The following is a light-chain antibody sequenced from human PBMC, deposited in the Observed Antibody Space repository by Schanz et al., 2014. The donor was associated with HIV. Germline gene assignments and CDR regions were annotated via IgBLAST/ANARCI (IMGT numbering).Light chain of an antibody. CDR1: QSLVYSDGNTY. CDR2: MVS. Sequence: DVVMAQSPLSLSVTPGQPVSISCWSSQSLVYSDGNTYLNWFQQRPGRSPRRLIYMVSKRDSGVPDRFSGSGSDTDFTLEISSVEAEDVGVYYCMQGTHRPRTFGQGTKLEIK. V-gene: IGKV2-30*01. J-gene: IGKJ2*02. CDR3: MQGTHRPRT.